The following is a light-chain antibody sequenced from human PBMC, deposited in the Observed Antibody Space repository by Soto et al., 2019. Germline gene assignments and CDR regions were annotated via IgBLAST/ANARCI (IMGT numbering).Light chain of an antibody. J-gene: IGKJ1*01. CDR3: QQYNYWPPWT. CDR2: GAS. V-gene: IGKV3-15*01. CDR1: QSVSSN. Sequence: EIVMTQSPATLSVSPGERATLSCRASQSVSSNLACYQQKPGQAPRLLISGASTRATGIPARISGSGSGTEFTLTMSSLQSEDFAVYYCQQYNYWPPWTFGQGTKVEIK.